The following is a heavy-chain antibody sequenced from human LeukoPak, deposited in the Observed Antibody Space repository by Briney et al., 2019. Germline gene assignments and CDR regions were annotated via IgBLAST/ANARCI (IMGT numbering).Heavy chain of an antibody. D-gene: IGHD3-22*01. Sequence: GGSLRLSCAASGFTFSDYYMSWIRQAPGKGLERVSYISSSGGAISYADSVKGRFTISRDNAKNSLYLQMNSLRAEDTAVYYCARVSSGYYDSSGYFDYWGQGTLVTVSS. J-gene: IGHJ4*02. CDR1: GFTFSDYY. CDR3: ARVSSGYYDSSGYFDY. V-gene: IGHV3-11*01. CDR2: ISSSGGAI.